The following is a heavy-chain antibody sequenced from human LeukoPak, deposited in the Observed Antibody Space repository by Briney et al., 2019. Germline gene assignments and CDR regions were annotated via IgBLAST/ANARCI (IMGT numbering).Heavy chain of an antibody. CDR1: GFIFSTYW. J-gene: IGHJ3*02. Sequence: GGSLRLSCTASGFIFSTYWMHWVRQAPGKGLVWVSRINSVGSSTNYADSVKGRFTISRDNAKNMLYLQMNSLRAEDTAVYYCARVRDYDYVWGRREDAFDIWGQGTMVTVSS. V-gene: IGHV3-74*01. CDR3: ARVRDYDYVWGRREDAFDI. D-gene: IGHD3-16*01. CDR2: INSVGSST.